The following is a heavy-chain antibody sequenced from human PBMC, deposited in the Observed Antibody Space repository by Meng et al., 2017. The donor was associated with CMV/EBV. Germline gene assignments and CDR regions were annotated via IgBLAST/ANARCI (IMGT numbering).Heavy chain of an antibody. J-gene: IGHJ6*02. V-gene: IGHV3-21*01. Sequence: GESLKISCAASGFTFSSYSMNWVRQAPGKGLEWVSSISSSSSYIYYADSVKGRFTISRDNAKNSLYLQMNSLRAEDTAVYYCGRKGLIRYCSSTSCYTPHYYGMDVWGQGTTVTVSS. CDR1: GFTFSSYS. CDR3: GRKGLIRYCSSTSCYTPHYYGMDV. D-gene: IGHD2-2*02. CDR2: ISSSSSYI.